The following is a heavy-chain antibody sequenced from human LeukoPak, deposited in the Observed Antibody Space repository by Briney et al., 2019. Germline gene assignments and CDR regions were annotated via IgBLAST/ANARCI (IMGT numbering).Heavy chain of an antibody. Sequence: ASVKVSCKASGGTFSSYAISWVRQAPGQGLEWMGRIIPILGIANYARKFQGRVTITADKSTSTAYMELSSLRSEDTAVYYCAREGIAAAGFDYWGQGTLVTVSS. V-gene: IGHV1-69*04. J-gene: IGHJ4*02. D-gene: IGHD6-13*01. CDR1: GGTFSSYA. CDR2: IIPILGIA. CDR3: AREGIAAAGFDY.